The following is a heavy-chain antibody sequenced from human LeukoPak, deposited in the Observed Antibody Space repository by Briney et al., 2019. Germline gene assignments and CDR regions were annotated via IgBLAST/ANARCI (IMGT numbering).Heavy chain of an antibody. Sequence: PGGSLRLSCTASGFTFSDHYMDWVRQAPGQGLEWVARIREKPHSYSTEYAASVKGKFTISRDDSKNSLYLQMSSLKTEDTAVYYCARGFRYGSNWGFDYWGQGTLVTVSS. CDR2: IREKPHSYST. V-gene: IGHV3-72*01. CDR3: ARGFRYGSNWGFDY. CDR1: GFTFSDHY. D-gene: IGHD5-24*01. J-gene: IGHJ4*02.